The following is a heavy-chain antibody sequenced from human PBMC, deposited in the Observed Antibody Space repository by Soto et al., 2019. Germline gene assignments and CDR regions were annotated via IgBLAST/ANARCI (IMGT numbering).Heavy chain of an antibody. V-gene: IGHV3-30*18. CDR3: AKDEPAAAGYQNNYYALDV. CDR1: GFRFSGYA. CDR2: ISYDGDNK. Sequence: MKLVESGGGVVQPGTSLRLSCTASGFRFSGYAMHWVRQAPGKGLDWVAVISYDGDNKYHSESVKGRFTISRDNSMNVLYLQMPSLKTEDMGVYYCAKDEPAAAGYQNNYYALDVWGQGTTVTVSS. D-gene: IGHD6-13*01. J-gene: IGHJ6*02.